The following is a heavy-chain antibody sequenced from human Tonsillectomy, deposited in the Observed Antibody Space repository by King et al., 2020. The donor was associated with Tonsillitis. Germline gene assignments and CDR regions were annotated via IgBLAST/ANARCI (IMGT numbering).Heavy chain of an antibody. V-gene: IGHV1-8*02. J-gene: IGHJ4*02. D-gene: IGHD6-13*01. CDR2: MNPNSGNT. Sequence: QLVQSGAEVKKPGASVKVSCKASGYTFTTYDIIWVRQATGQGLEWMGWMNPNSGNTDYAKKFQGRITMTRNTFISTAYMELSSLRSDDTAVYYCARGRGSSSWYHYWGQGTLVTVSS. CDR1: GYTFTTYD. CDR3: ARGRGSSSWYHY.